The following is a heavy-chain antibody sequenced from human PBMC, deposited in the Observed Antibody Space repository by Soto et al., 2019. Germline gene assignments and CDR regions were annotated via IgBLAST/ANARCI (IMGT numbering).Heavy chain of an antibody. D-gene: IGHD2-2*02. J-gene: IGHJ6*02. CDR2: ISYDGSKK. CDR3: AKAYCSSTSCYNSVYYYYGMDV. CDR1: GFTFSNYG. Sequence: QVQLVDSGGGVVQPGRSLRLSCAASGFTFSNYGMHWVRQAPGKGLEWVAVISYDGSKKYYADSVKGRFTISRDNSKNTLYLQMNSLRAEDTAVYYCAKAYCSSTSCYNSVYYYYGMDVWGQGTTVTVSS. V-gene: IGHV3-30*18.